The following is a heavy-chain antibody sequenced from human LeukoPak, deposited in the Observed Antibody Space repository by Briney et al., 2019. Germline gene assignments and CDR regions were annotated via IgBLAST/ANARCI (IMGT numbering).Heavy chain of an antibody. V-gene: IGHV4-38-2*01. CDR1: GYSISSGYY. D-gene: IGHD2-2*01. CDR3: ARVYCSSTSCYQPDAFDI. Sequence: SETLSLTCAVSGYSISSGYYWGWIRQPPGKGLEWIGSIYHSGSTYYNPSLKSRVTISVDTSKNQFSLKLSSVTAADTAVYYCARVYCSSTSCYQPDAFDIWGQGTMVTVSS. CDR2: IYHSGST. J-gene: IGHJ3*02.